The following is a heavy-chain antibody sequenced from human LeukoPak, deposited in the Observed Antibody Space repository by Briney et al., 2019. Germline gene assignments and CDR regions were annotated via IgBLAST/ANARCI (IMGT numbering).Heavy chain of an antibody. CDR1: GGTFSSYA. J-gene: IGHJ6*02. Sequence: SVKVSCKASGGTFSSYAISWVRQAPGQGLEWMGRIIPILGIANYAQKLQGRVTITADKSTSTAYMELSSMRSEDTAVYYCARESPVGSVLRFLEWSNENGYYYGMDVWGQGTTVTVSS. CDR2: IIPILGIA. D-gene: IGHD3-3*01. V-gene: IGHV1-69*04. CDR3: ARESPVGSVLRFLEWSNENGYYYGMDV.